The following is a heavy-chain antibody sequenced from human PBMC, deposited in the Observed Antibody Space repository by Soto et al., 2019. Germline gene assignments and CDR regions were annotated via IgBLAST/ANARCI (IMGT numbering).Heavy chain of an antibody. Sequence: GASVKVSCKASGYTFTSYAISWVRQAPGQGLEWMGGIIPIFGTANYAQKFQGRVTITADESTSTAYMELSSLRSEDTAVYYCAREWYSSGWYYWGQGTLVTVSS. V-gene: IGHV1-69*13. CDR2: IIPIFGTA. CDR1: GYTFTSYA. D-gene: IGHD6-19*01. J-gene: IGHJ4*02. CDR3: AREWYSSGWYY.